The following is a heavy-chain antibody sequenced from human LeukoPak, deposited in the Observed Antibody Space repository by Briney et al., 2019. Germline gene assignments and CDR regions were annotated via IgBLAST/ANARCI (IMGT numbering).Heavy chain of an antibody. D-gene: IGHD4-17*01. Sequence: SETLSLTCTVSGYSISSNYCWGWIRQPPGKGLEWIGSIHHSGSSYDSGSTYYNPSLRGRVTISVDTSKNHFSLKINSVTAAETAVYYCARVSARGGYGDDYFDYWGQGTLVTVSS. CDR2: IHHSGSSYDSGST. J-gene: IGHJ4*02. V-gene: IGHV4-38-2*02. CDR3: ARVSARGGYGDDYFDY. CDR1: GYSISSNYC.